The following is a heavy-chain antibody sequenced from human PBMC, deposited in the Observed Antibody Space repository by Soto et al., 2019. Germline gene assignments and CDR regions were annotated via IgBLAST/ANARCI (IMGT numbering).Heavy chain of an antibody. CDR1: GGSISSGGYY. D-gene: IGHD1-26*01. Sequence: SETLSLTCTVSGGSISSGGYYWSWVRQPPGKGLEWIGEIYHSGSTNYNPSLKSRVTISVDKSKNQFSLKLSSVTAADTAVYYCARDRVVGAADAFDIWGQGTMVTVS. CDR2: IYHSGST. V-gene: IGHV4-39*07. CDR3: ARDRVVGAADAFDI. J-gene: IGHJ3*02.